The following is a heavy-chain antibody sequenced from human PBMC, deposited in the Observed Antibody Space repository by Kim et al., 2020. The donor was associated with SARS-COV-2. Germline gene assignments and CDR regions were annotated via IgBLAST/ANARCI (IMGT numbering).Heavy chain of an antibody. V-gene: IGHV4-59*13. Sequence: SETLSLTCTVSGGSISSYYWSWIRQPPGKGLEWIGYIYYSGSTNYNTSLKSRVTISVDTSKNQVSLKLSSVTAADTAVYYCAARRRGYHYCGMDVWGQGTTVTVSS. CDR1: GGSISSYY. CDR2: IYYSGST. J-gene: IGHJ6*02. D-gene: IGHD3-22*01. CDR3: AARRRGYHYCGMDV.